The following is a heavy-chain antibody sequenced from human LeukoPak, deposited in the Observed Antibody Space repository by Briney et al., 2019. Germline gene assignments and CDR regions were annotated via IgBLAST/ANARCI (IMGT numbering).Heavy chain of an antibody. CDR1: GYSFTSYW. D-gene: IGHD3-10*01. Sequence: GESLQISCQGSGYSFTSYWIGWVRQMPGKGLEWMGIIYPGDSDTRYSPSFQGQVTISADKSISTAYLQRSSLKASDTAMYYCARQSGSHAIAEIDYWGQGTLVTVSS. V-gene: IGHV5-51*01. CDR2: IYPGDSDT. J-gene: IGHJ4*02. CDR3: ARQSGSHAIAEIDY.